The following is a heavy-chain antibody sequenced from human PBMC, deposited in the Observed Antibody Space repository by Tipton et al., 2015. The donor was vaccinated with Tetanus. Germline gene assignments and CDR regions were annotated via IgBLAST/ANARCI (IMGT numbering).Heavy chain of an antibody. CDR1: GGSVSSGSYY. V-gene: IGHV4-61*01. CDR3: ARIHDFLSGHFDF. CDR2: ILYGGGT. Sequence: TLSLTCSIFGGSVSSGSYYWAWIRQPPGKGLEYIGYILYGGGTHYNPPLKSRVTVSADPSQNQFSLKLTSVTAADTAVYYCARIHDFLSGHFDFWGQGTLVAVS. D-gene: IGHD3-3*01. J-gene: IGHJ4*02.